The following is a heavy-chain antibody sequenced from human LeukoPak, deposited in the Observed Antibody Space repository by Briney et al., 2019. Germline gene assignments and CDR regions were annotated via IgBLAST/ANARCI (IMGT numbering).Heavy chain of an antibody. CDR1: GGSFSSSSYY. CDR2: IYYSGST. Sequence: SETLSLTCTVSGGSFSSSSYYWGWIRQPPGKGLEWIGSIYYSGSTYYNPSLKSRVTISVDTSKNQFSLKLNSVTAADTAVYYCARVSRNIAAHYYYYYMDVWGKGTTVTVSS. J-gene: IGHJ6*03. CDR3: ARVSRNIAAHYYYYYMDV. V-gene: IGHV4-39*07. D-gene: IGHD6-13*01.